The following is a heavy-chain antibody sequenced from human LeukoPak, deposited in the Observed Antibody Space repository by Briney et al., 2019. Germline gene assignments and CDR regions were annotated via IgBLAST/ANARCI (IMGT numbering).Heavy chain of an antibody. CDR3: ARAATVVTPGRFYFDC. J-gene: IGHJ4*02. CDR2: IYTSGST. Sequence: SQTLSLTCTVSGGSISSGSYYWGWIRQTPGHGLEWVGRIYTSGSTNYNPSLKSRVTISVDTPKNQFSLKLSSVTAADTAVYYCARAATVVTPGRFYFDCWGQGTLVTVSS. D-gene: IGHD4-23*01. V-gene: IGHV4-61*02. CDR1: GGSISSGSYY.